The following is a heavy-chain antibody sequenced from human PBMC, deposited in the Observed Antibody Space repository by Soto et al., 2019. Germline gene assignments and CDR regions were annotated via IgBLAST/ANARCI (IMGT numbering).Heavy chain of an antibody. J-gene: IGHJ3*02. CDR3: ACTFTGTTAFDI. Sequence: ASVKVSCKASGYSFTSYGMHWVRQAPGQGLEWMGIINPSGGSTSYAQKFQGRVTMTRDTSTSTVYMELSSLRSEDTAVYYCACTFTGTTAFDIWGQGTMVTVS. V-gene: IGHV1-46*03. D-gene: IGHD1-7*01. CDR1: GYSFTSYG. CDR2: INPSGGST.